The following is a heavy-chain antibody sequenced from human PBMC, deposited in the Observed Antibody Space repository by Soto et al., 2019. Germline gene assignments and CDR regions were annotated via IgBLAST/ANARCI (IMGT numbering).Heavy chain of an antibody. V-gene: IGHV1-69*02. J-gene: IGHJ4*01. D-gene: IGHD3-10*01. CDR3: ASGSLYGSGSYPVDY. CDR2: IIPLFGIL. CDR1: GGTFSNHL. Sequence: QVQLVQSGAEVKKPGSSVNVSCKASGGTFSNHLISWVRQAPGQGLEWMGTIIPLFGILNYAQKLQGRVTXSTXXSXCTAYMELSSLRSDDTAVYYCASGSLYGSGSYPVDYWGQGTLVTVSS.